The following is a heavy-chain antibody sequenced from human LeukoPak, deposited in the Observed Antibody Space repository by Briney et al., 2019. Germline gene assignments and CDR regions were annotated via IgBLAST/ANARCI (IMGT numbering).Heavy chain of an antibody. CDR3: ARDRIVGATTSYYYYMDV. Sequence: SVKVSCKASGGTFSSYAISWVRQAPGQGLEWMGRIIPIFGTANYAQKFQGRVTITTDESTSTAYMELSSLRSEDTAVYYCARDRIVGATTSYYYYMDVWGKGTTVTVSS. D-gene: IGHD1-26*01. V-gene: IGHV1-69*05. CDR2: IIPIFGTA. CDR1: GGTFSSYA. J-gene: IGHJ6*03.